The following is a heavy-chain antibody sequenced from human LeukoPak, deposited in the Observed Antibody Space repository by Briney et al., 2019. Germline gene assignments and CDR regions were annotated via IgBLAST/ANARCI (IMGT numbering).Heavy chain of an antibody. Sequence: ASVKVSCKASGYTFTSYGISWVRQAPGQGLEWMGWISAYNGNTNYAQKLQGRVTMTTDTSTSTAYMELRSLRSDGTAVYYCARVRRRTYCSSTSCQSRDYYFDYWGQGTLVTASS. D-gene: IGHD2-2*01. CDR2: ISAYNGNT. CDR3: ARVRRRTYCSSTSCQSRDYYFDY. V-gene: IGHV1-18*01. CDR1: GYTFTSYG. J-gene: IGHJ4*02.